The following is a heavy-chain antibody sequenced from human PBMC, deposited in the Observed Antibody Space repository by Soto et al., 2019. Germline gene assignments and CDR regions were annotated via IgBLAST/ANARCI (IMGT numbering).Heavy chain of an antibody. J-gene: IGHJ4*02. CDR1: GYTLTELS. V-gene: IGHV1-24*01. Sequence: ASVKVSCKVSGYTLTELSMHWVRQAPGKGLEWMGGFDPEDGETIYAQKFQGRVTMTEDTSTDTAYMELSSLRSEDTAMYYCATDLRGWYYFDYWGQGTLVTVSS. CDR2: FDPEDGET. CDR3: ATDLRGWYYFDY. D-gene: IGHD6-19*01.